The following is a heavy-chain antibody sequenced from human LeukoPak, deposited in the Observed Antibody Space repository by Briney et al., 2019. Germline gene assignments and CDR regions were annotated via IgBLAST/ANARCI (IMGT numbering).Heavy chain of an antibody. V-gene: IGHV3-74*01. CDR2: IASDGSST. J-gene: IGHJ4*02. Sequence: PGGSLRLSCAASGFTVSSYWMKWVRQAPGKGLVWVSRIASDGSSTTYADSVKGRFSISRDNAKNTLYLQMNSLRVEDTAVYYCARGRPHGNDYWGQGTLVTVSS. D-gene: IGHD4-23*01. CDR3: ARGRPHGNDY. CDR1: GFTVSSYW.